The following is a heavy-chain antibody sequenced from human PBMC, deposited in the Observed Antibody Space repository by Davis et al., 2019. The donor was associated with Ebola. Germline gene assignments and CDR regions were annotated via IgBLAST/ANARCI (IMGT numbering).Heavy chain of an antibody. CDR2: ISSSSSTI. D-gene: IGHD3-9*01. J-gene: IGHJ4*02. CDR1: GFTFSTYA. CDR3: ARNDILTGYLMSYYFDY. Sequence: PGGSLRLSCAASGFTFSTYAMSWVRQAPGRGPEWVSYISSSSSTIYYADSVKGRFTISRDNAKNSLYLQMNSLRDEDTAVYYCARNDILTGYLMSYYFDYWGQGTLVTVSS. V-gene: IGHV3-48*02.